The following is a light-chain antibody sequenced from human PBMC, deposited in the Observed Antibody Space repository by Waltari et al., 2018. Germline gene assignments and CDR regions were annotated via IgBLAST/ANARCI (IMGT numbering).Light chain of an antibody. V-gene: IGLV2-23*02. J-gene: IGLJ3*02. CDR2: EVI. CDR1: SSNVGFYNL. Sequence: QSALTXPASVSGSPGQSITISCTGTSSNVGFYNLVSWYQQHPDKAPKLLVYEVIERPSGVVSRFSGSKSGNTASLTIXGLXAEDEADYYCCSYAGXNXXXFXXGTKVTVL. CDR3: CSYAGXNXXX.